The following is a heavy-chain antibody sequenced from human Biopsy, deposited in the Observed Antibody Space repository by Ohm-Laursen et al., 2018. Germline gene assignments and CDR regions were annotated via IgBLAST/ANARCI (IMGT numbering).Heavy chain of an antibody. CDR1: SDSISSYY. D-gene: IGHD3-22*01. J-gene: IGHJ2*01. CDR3: ARDRGYFSDRTVPGYFDL. Sequence: PSVTLSLTCTVSSDSISSYYWSWIPQPPGKGLEWIGYDYYTGSTDYNTSLQSRVNISVDTSKYHFLLRLRSVTPAGTAIYYCARDRGYFSDRTVPGYFDLWGRGTLVTVSS. CDR2: DYYTGST. V-gene: IGHV4-59*01.